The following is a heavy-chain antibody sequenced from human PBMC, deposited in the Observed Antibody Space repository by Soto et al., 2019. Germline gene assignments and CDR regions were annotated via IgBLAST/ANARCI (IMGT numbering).Heavy chain of an antibody. D-gene: IGHD5-18*01. CDR2: INPSGGST. V-gene: IGHV1-46*01. CDR1: GYTFTSYY. CDR3: ARDRTDTAMASYYYYGMDV. Sequence: GASVKVSCKASGYTFTSYYMHWVRQAPGQGLEWMGIINPSGGSTSYAQKFQGRVTMTRDTSTSTVYMELSSLRSEDTAVYYCARDRTDTAMASYYYYGMDVWGQGXTVTVYS. J-gene: IGHJ6*02.